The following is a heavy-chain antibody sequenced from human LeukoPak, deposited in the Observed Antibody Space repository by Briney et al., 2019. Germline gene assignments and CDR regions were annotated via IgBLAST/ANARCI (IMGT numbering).Heavy chain of an antibody. V-gene: IGHV3-30*03. J-gene: IGHJ3*02. CDR3: ARASRDGYNHDAFDI. CDR2: ISYDGSNK. Sequence: PGGSLRLSCAASTVTFSSYAMSWVRQAPGKGLEWVAVISYDGSNKYYADSVKGRFTISRDNSKNTLYLQMNSLRVEDTTVYYCARASRDGYNHDAFDIWGQGTMVTVSS. D-gene: IGHD5-24*01. CDR1: TVTFSSYA.